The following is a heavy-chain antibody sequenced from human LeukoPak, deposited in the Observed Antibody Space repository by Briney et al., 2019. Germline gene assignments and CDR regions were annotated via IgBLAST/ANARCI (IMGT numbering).Heavy chain of an antibody. CDR3: ARSYCSSTSCYHHDAFDI. V-gene: IGHV4-4*07. Sequence: PSETLSLTCTVSGGSISSYYWSWIRQPAGKGLEWIGRIYTSGSTNYNPSLKSRVTMSVDTSKNQFSLKLSSVTAADTAVYYCARSYCSSTSCYHHDAFDIWGQGTMVTVSS. CDR2: IYTSGST. J-gene: IGHJ3*02. CDR1: GGSISSYY. D-gene: IGHD2-2*01.